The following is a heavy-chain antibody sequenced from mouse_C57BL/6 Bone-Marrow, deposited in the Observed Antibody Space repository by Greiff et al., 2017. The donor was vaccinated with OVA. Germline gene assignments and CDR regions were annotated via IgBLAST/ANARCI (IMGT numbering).Heavy chain of an antibody. CDR3: ARPSTMITTGFAY. V-gene: IGHV5-2*01. D-gene: IGHD2-4*01. J-gene: IGHJ3*01. CDR1: EYEFPSHD. CDR2: INSDGGST. Sequence: EVKLMESGGGLVQPGESLKLSCESTEYEFPSHDMSWVRKTPEKRLELVAAINSDGGSTYYPDTMERRFIISRDNTKKTLYLQMSSLRSEDTALYYCARPSTMITTGFAYWGQGTLVTVSA.